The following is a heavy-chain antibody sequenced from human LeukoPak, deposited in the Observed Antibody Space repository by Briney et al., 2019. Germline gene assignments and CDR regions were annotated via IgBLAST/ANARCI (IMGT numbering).Heavy chain of an antibody. CDR2: INHSGST. V-gene: IGHV4-34*01. Sequence: PSETLSLTCAVYGGSFSGYYWSWIRQPPGKGLEWIGEINHSGSTNYNPSLKSRVTISVDTSKNQFSLKLGSVTAADTAVYYCARGSGNGSGTYRHWGQGTLVTVS. CDR3: ARGSGNGSGTYRH. CDR1: GGSFSGYY. J-gene: IGHJ4*02. D-gene: IGHD1-26*01.